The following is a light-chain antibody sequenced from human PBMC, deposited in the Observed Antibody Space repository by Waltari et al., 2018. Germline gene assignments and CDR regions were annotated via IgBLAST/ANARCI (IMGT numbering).Light chain of an antibody. CDR2: EVS. CDR3: SSYTSSSTLVL. J-gene: IGLJ2*01. V-gene: IGLV2-14*01. Sequence: QSALTQPASVSGSPGPPITISCTGTTTDVGNYDYVSWYQHHPGKAPKLMIYEVSNRPSGVSNRFSGSKSGNTASLTISGLQAEDEADYYCSSYTSSSTLVLFGGGTKLTVL. CDR1: TTDVGNYDY.